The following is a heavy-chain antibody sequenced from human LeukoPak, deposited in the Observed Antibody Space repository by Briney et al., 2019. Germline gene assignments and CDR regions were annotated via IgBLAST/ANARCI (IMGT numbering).Heavy chain of an antibody. CDR1: GGSITSDY. V-gene: IGHV4-59*01. CDR2: IYYSGST. J-gene: IGHJ4*02. D-gene: IGHD1-26*01. CDR3: ARVASVGATRALDY. Sequence: SETLSLTCTVSGGSITSDYWSWIRQPPGKGLESVGYIYYSGSTNYNPSLKSRVTISVDTSKNQFSLKLSSVTAADTAVYYCARVASVGATRALDYWGQGTLVTVSS.